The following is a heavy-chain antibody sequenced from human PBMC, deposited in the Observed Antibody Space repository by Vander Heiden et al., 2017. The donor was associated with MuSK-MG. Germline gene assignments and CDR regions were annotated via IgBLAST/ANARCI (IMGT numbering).Heavy chain of an antibody. CDR2: ISYDGSNK. CDR3: AKGQGDDSSESVY. Sequence: QVQLVASGGGVVQPGRSLRLSCAASRLTFSSYAMHWVRQAPGKGLEWVAVISYDGSNKYYADAVKGRFTISRDNAKNAMYLQMKRVGAGDTAVYYYAKGQGDDSSESVYWGQGTMVTLYS. CDR1: RLTFSSYA. V-gene: IGHV3-30*04. D-gene: IGHD3-22*01. J-gene: IGHJ4*02.